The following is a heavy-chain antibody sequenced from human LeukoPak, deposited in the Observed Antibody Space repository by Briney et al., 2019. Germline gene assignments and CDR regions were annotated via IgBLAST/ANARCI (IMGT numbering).Heavy chain of an antibody. D-gene: IGHD5-12*01. CDR3: AKEVLDIVATAAWFDP. CDR2: ISGSGGST. V-gene: IGHV3-23*01. Sequence: GGSLRLSCAASGFTFSSYAMSWVRQAPGKGLEGVSAISGSGGSTYYADSVKGRFTISRDNYKNTLYLQMNSLRAEDTAVYYCAKEVLDIVATAAWFDPWGQGTLVTVSS. J-gene: IGHJ5*02. CDR1: GFTFSSYA.